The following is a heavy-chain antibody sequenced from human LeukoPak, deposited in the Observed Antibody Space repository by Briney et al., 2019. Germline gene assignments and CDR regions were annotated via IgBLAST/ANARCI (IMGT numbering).Heavy chain of an antibody. Sequence: ASVKVSCKASGYTFTGYYMHWVRQAPGQGLEWMGWINPNSGGTNYARKFQGRVTMTRDTSISTAYMELSRLRSDDTAVYYCARVNYYDSSGYYLPFDYWGQGTLVTVSS. D-gene: IGHD3-22*01. V-gene: IGHV1-2*02. CDR3: ARVNYYDSSGYYLPFDY. J-gene: IGHJ4*02. CDR2: INPNSGGT. CDR1: GYTFTGYY.